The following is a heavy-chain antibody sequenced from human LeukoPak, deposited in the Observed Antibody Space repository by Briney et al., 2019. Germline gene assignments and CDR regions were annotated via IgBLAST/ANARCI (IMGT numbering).Heavy chain of an antibody. CDR1: GYTFTTYG. D-gene: IGHD4-17*01. V-gene: IGHV1-18*01. Sequence: ASVKVSCKASGYTFTTYGFSWVRQAPGQGLEWMGWISSYNGGADYAQKLQGRVTMTTDTSTSTTYMDPRSLRSDDTAVYYCARQKKQTTAIDYWGQGTLVTVSS. CDR2: ISSYNGGA. J-gene: IGHJ4*02. CDR3: ARQKKQTTAIDY.